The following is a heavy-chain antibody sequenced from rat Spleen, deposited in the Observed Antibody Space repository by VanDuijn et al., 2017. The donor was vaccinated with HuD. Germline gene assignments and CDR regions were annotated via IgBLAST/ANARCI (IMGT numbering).Heavy chain of an antibody. CDR3: TREDY. J-gene: IGHJ2*01. CDR2: ISSDGSST. Sequence: EVQLVESGGGLVQPGRSLKLSCAASGFTFNDHFMAWVRQAPTKGLEWVATISSDGSSTYYRDSVKGRFTISRDNTKSTLYLQMNSLRSEDTATYYGTREDYWGQGVMVTVSS. V-gene: IGHV5-29*01. CDR1: GFTFNDHF.